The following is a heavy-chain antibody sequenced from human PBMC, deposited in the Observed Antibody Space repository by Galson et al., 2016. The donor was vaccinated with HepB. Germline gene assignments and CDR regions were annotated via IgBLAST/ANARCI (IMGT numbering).Heavy chain of an antibody. J-gene: IGHJ4*02. CDR3: ASYGSGSLYYFDY. V-gene: IGHV4-59*01. Sequence: SETLSLTCTVSGGSISSYYWTWTRQPPGKGLEWIAYIYYSGSTSYNPSLKSRVTISVDTSKNQFSLEVSSVTAADTAVYYCASYGSGSLYYFDYWGQGTLVTVAS. D-gene: IGHD3-10*01. CDR1: GGSISSYY. CDR2: IYYSGST.